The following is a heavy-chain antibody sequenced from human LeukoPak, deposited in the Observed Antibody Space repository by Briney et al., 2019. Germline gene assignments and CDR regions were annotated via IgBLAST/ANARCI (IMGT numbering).Heavy chain of an antibody. CDR1: GFTFDDYA. D-gene: IGHD3-9*01. Sequence: PGRSLRLSCAASGFTFDDYAMHWVRHAPGKGLEWVSGISWNSGSIGYADSVKGRFTISRDNAKNSLYLQMNSLRAEDTALYYCAKCAEDILTGYYDYWGQGTLVTVSS. J-gene: IGHJ4*02. CDR2: ISWNSGSI. CDR3: AKCAEDILTGYYDY. V-gene: IGHV3-9*01.